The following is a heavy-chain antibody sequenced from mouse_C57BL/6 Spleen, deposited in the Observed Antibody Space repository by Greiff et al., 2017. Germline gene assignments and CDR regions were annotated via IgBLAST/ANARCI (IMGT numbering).Heavy chain of an antibody. CDR1: GYTFTSYW. CDR2: IYPGSGST. Sequence: QVQLQQPGAELVKPGASVKMSCKASGYTFTSYWITWVKQRPGQGLEWIGDIYPGSGSTNYNEKFKSKATLTVDTSSSTAYMQLSSLTSEDSAVYYCARTPIYYGNLRGSYYAMDYWGQGTSVTVSS. CDR3: ARTPIYYGNLRGSYYAMDY. D-gene: IGHD2-1*01. J-gene: IGHJ4*01. V-gene: IGHV1-55*01.